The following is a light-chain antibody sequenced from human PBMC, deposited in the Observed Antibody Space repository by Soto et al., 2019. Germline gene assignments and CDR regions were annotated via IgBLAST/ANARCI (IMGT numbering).Light chain of an antibody. Sequence: DIQMTQSPSSLSASVGDRVTITCRASQSISSYLNWYQQKPGKAPKLLIYAASSLQSGVPSRFSGSGSGTDFTLTISSLQPEDFATYYCQQSYSTPDPYTFGQGIKLEIK. CDR2: AAS. CDR1: QSISSY. J-gene: IGKJ2*01. V-gene: IGKV1-39*01. CDR3: QQSYSTPDPYT.